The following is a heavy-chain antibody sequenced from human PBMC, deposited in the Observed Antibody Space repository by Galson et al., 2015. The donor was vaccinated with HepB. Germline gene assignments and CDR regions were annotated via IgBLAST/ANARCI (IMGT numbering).Heavy chain of an antibody. CDR2: ISSSSSYI. V-gene: IGHV3-21*01. Sequence: SLRLSCAASGFTFSSYSMNWVRQAPGKGLEWVSSISSSSSYIRYADSVKGRFTISRDNAKNSLYLQMNSLRAEDTAVYYCARDRAVATIRGIADRFDYWGQGTLVTVSS. J-gene: IGHJ4*02. CDR3: ARDRAVATIRGIADRFDY. CDR1: GFTFSSYS. D-gene: IGHD5-12*01.